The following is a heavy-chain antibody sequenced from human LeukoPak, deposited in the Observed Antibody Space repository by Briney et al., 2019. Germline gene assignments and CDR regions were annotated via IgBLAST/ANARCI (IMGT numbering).Heavy chain of an antibody. D-gene: IGHD6-19*01. Sequence: PGGSLRLSCAASGFTFSSYGMHWVRQAPGKGLEYVSAISSNGGSTYYADSVKGRFTISRDNSKNTLYLQMSSLRAEDTAVYYCVKGRSSGWYLVGLGYWGQGTLVTVSS. CDR3: VKGRSSGWYLVGLGY. CDR2: ISSNGGST. CDR1: GFTFSSYG. V-gene: IGHV3-64D*06. J-gene: IGHJ4*02.